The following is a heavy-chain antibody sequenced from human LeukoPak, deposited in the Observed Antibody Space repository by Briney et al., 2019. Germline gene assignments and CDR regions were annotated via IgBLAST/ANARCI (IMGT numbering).Heavy chain of an antibody. D-gene: IGHD3-22*01. CDR1: GGSISRYY. Sequence: PSETLSLTCTVSGGSISRYYWSWIRQPPGKGLEWIGYIYYSGSTNYNPSLKSRVTISVDTSKNQFSLKLSSVTAADTAVYYCARHPRLDLLPRAFDIWGQGTMVTVSS. J-gene: IGHJ3*02. CDR2: IYYSGST. CDR3: ARHPRLDLLPRAFDI. V-gene: IGHV4-59*08.